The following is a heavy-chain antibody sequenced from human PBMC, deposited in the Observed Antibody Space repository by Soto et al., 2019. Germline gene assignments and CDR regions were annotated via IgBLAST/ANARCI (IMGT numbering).Heavy chain of an antibody. J-gene: IGHJ3*01. Sequence: QVQLVESGGGVVQPGRSLRLSCVASGFTFSIFDMHWVRQAPGKGLEWVTLISSDDRNIYYADSVQGRFTVSRDDSRNTLYLQMNSLRPEDMAVYYFAKGLNGELNDWGQGTMVTVSS. D-gene: IGHD1-1*01. CDR2: ISSDDRNI. V-gene: IGHV3-30*18. CDR1: GFTFSIFD. CDR3: AKGLNGELND.